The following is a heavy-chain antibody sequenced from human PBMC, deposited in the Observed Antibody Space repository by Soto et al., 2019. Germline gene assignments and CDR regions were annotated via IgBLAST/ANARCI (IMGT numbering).Heavy chain of an antibody. CDR3: ARIDGPYYYYGMDV. Sequence: PSETLSLTCAVSGGSISSGGYSWSWIRQPPGKGLEWIGYIYHSGSTYYNPSLKSRVTISVDRSKNQFSLKLSSVTAADTAVYYCARIDGPYYYYGMDVWGQGTTVTVSS. CDR2: IYHSGST. CDR1: GGSISSGGYS. J-gene: IGHJ6*02. V-gene: IGHV4-30-2*01.